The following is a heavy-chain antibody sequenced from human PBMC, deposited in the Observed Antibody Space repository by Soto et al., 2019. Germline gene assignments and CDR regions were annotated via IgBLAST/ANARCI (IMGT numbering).Heavy chain of an antibody. CDR1: GGSFSGYY. D-gene: IGHD2-15*01. CDR2: INHSGST. V-gene: IGHV4-34*01. CDR3: ASVNCSGGSCYQRAVVAEYFQH. J-gene: IGHJ1*01. Sequence: SETLSLTCAVYGGSFSGYYWSWIRQPPGKGLEWIGEINHSGSTNYNPSLKSRVTISVDTSKNQFSLKLSSVTAADTAVYYCASVNCSGGSCYQRAVVAEYFQHWGQGTLVTVSS.